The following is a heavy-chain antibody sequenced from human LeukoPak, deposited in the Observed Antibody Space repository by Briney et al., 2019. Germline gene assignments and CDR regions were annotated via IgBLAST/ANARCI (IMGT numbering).Heavy chain of an antibody. V-gene: IGHV3-7*03. CDR1: GFTLSNHW. CDR3: ARDRVQLRYFDWLSSGDY. CDR2: IKQDGIEK. J-gene: IGHJ4*02. Sequence: GGSLRLSCAASGFTLSNHWMIWVRQAPGKGLECVANIKQDGIEKYYLDSVKGRFTISRDNAKNSLYLQMNSLRAEDTAVYYCARDRVQLRYFDWLSSGDYWGQGTLVTVSS. D-gene: IGHD3-9*01.